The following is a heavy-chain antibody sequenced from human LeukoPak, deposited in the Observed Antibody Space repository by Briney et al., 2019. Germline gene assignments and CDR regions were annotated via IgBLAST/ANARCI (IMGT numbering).Heavy chain of an antibody. CDR1: GGSVRSYY. CDR3: ARGGTMVRGVITRFDY. CDR2: IYYSGST. J-gene: IGHJ4*02. Sequence: SETLSLTCTVSGGSVRSYYWSWIRQPPGKGLEWIGYIYYSGSTTYNPSLKSRVTISGDTSKHQFSLKLSSVTAADTAVYYCARGGTMVRGVITRFDYWGQGTLVTVSS. V-gene: IGHV4-59*02. D-gene: IGHD3-10*01.